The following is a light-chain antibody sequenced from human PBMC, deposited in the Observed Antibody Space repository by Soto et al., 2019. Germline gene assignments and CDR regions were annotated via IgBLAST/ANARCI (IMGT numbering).Light chain of an antibody. J-gene: IGLJ2*01. V-gene: IGLV2-14*03. CDR3: SSYTRSSPLV. CDR2: DVS. CDR1: SSDVGAYNY. Sequence: QSALTQPASVSGSPGQSITISCTGTSSDVGAYNYVSLYQQHPGNAPKLMIYDVSNRHSGVSNRFSGSKSGNTASLTISGLQAEDEAAYYCSSYTRSSPLVFGGGTKLTVL.